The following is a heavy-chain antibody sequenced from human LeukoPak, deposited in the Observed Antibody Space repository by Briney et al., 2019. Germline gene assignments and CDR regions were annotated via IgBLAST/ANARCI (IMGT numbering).Heavy chain of an antibody. Sequence: SETLSLTCTVSGVSISSYYWSWIRQPPGKGLEWIGYIYYSGSTNYNPSLKSRVTISVDTSKNQFSLKLSSVTAADTAVYYCARGTLSSGIVGATFAFDIWGQGTMVTVSS. D-gene: IGHD1-26*01. CDR2: IYYSGST. CDR1: GVSISSYY. CDR3: ARGTLSSGIVGATFAFDI. J-gene: IGHJ3*02. V-gene: IGHV4-59*01.